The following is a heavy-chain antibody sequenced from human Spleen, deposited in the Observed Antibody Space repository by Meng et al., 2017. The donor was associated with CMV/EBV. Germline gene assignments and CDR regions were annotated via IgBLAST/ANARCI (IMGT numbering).Heavy chain of an antibody. CDR1: GFSFTTYT. Sequence: GESLKISCAASGFSFTTYTMHWVRQAPGKGLEWVALISYDGNNKYYADSVKGRFTISRDNSKNTLYLQMNSLRAEDTAVYYCAQVVAPHYYFDYWGQGTLVTVSS. CDR2: ISYDGNNK. D-gene: IGHD5-12*01. J-gene: IGHJ4*02. CDR3: AQVVAPHYYFDY. V-gene: IGHV3-30-3*02.